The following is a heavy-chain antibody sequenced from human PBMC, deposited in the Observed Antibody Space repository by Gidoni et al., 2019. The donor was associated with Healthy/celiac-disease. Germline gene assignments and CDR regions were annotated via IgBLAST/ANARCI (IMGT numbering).Heavy chain of an antibody. J-gene: IGHJ6*03. CDR2: ISSSSSYI. Sequence: EVQLVESGCGLVKPGGSLRLPCAASGFTFISYSMNWVVQAPGQGLEGVSSISSSSSYIYYADSVKGRFTISRDNAKNSLYLQMNSLRAEDTAVYYCARDRGNYDFWSGYYGGGHYMDVWGKGTTVTVSS. CDR3: ARDRGNYDFWSGYYGGGHYMDV. V-gene: IGHV3-21*01. CDR1: GFTFISYS. D-gene: IGHD3-3*01.